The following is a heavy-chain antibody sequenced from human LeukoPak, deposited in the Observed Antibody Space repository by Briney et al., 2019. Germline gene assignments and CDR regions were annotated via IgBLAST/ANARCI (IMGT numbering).Heavy chain of an antibody. V-gene: IGHV4-31*03. CDR2: IYYSGST. CDR1: GGSISNGVYY. CDR3: ARGIDITGTTGAFDI. J-gene: IGHJ3*02. Sequence: SETLSLTCTVSGGSISNGVYYWSWIRQHPGKGLEWIGYIYYSGSTYYSPSLKSRLTMSVDTSKNQFSLKLSSVTAADTAVYYCARGIDITGTTGAFDIWGQGTMVTVSS. D-gene: IGHD1-7*01.